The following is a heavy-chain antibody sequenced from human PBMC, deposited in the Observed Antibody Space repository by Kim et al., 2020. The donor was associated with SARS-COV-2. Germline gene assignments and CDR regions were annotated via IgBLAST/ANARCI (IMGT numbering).Heavy chain of an antibody. CDR2: LFYGRTP. V-gene: IGHV4-59*01. D-gene: IGHD4-17*01. CDR3: ARMVPRGLGDSAPGYFD. J-gene: IGHJ4*03. CDR1: TDSISRYY. Sequence: SETLSLTCSVSTDSISRYYWGWLRQPPGKGLEWIGFLFYGRTPNSNPSLRSRATISADTSKDQFSLSLDSVTPADTAVYYCARMVPRGLGDSAPGYFD.